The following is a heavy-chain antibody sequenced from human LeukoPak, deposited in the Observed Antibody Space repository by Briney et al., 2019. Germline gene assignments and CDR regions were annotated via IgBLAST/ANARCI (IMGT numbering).Heavy chain of an antibody. V-gene: IGHV4-34*01. CDR2: INHSGST. D-gene: IGHD3-3*01. Sequence: SETLSLTCAVYGGSFSGYYWSWIRQPPGKGLEWIGEINHSGSTNYNPSLKSRVTISVDTSKNQFSLKLSSVTAADTAVYYCARAKRITVFGVVTNKEVYNYWGQGTLVTVSS. CDR3: ARAKRITVFGVVTNKEVYNY. CDR1: GGSFSGYY. J-gene: IGHJ4*02.